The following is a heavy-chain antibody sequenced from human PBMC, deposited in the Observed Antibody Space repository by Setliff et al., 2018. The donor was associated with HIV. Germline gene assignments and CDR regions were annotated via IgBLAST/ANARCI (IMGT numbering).Heavy chain of an antibody. CDR3: AREGAYTYGHGNDAFDF. D-gene: IGHD5-18*01. Sequence: SVKVSCKTSGYSFTNFPIAWVRQAPGQGLEWMGKIIPIFGRTSYARSLRGRVSITADKSTTTAYMELTGLKSEDSAIYFCAREGAYTYGHGNDAFDFWGQGTTVTVSS. V-gene: IGHV1-69*04. CDR1: GYSFTNFP. CDR2: IIPIFGRT. J-gene: IGHJ3*01.